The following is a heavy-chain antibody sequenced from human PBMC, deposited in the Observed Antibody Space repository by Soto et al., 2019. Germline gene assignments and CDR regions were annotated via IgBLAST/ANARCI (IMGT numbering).Heavy chain of an antibody. V-gene: IGHV3-53*01. D-gene: IGHD2-15*01. CDR1: GFIVISHY. J-gene: IGHJ6*02. CDR2: IYSGGTT. CDR3: ARGGQVRGGMDV. Sequence: GVLRLSCAASGFIVISHYMSWVRQAPGKGLEWVSFIYSGGTTYYADSVKGRFTVSRDNSKNTLYLQMNSLRDEDTAVYYCARGGQVRGGMDVWGQGTTVTVSS.